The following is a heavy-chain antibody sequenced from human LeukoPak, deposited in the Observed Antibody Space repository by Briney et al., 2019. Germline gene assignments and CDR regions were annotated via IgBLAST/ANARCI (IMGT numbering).Heavy chain of an antibody. CDR2: ISGSGSSI. Sequence: GGSLGLSCAASGFTFSRYSINWVRLAPGRGLEWVSYISGSGSSIHYADSVKGRFTISRDNAKNSVYLQMNSLRAEDTAVYYCAREAVKEDFEYWGQGSLVTVSS. D-gene: IGHD4-17*01. CDR3: AREAVKEDFEY. CDR1: GFTFSRYS. V-gene: IGHV3-48*04. J-gene: IGHJ4*02.